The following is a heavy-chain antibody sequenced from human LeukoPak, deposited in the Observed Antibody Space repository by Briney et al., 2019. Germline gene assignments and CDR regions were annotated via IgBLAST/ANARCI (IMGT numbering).Heavy chain of an antibody. J-gene: IGHJ6*02. CDR3: ARGGATQYYYYYYGMDV. CDR1: GYTFTGYY. Sequence: GASVTVSRKASGYTFTGYYMHWVRQAPGQGLEWMGWINPNSGGTNYAQKFQGWVTMTRDTSISTAYMELSRLRSDDTAVYYCARGGATQYYYYYYGMDVWGQGTTVTVSS. CDR2: INPNSGGT. D-gene: IGHD5-24*01. V-gene: IGHV1-2*04.